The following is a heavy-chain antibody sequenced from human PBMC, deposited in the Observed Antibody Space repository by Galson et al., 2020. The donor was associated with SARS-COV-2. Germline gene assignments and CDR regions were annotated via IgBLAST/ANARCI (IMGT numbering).Heavy chain of an antibody. Sequence: SQTLSLTCAISGDSVSSNSAAWNWIRQSPSRGLEWLGRTYYRSKWYNDYAVSVKSRITINPDTSKNQFSLQLNSVTPEDTAVYFCARDRGFYDTSGPNCFDPWGQGTLVTVSS. V-gene: IGHV6-1*01. J-gene: IGHJ5*02. CDR2: TYYRSKWYN. CDR3: ARDRGFYDTSGPNCFDP. D-gene: IGHD3-22*01. CDR1: GDSVSSNSAA.